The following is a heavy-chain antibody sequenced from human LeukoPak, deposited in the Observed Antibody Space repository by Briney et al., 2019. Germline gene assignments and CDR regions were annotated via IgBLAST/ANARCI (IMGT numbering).Heavy chain of an antibody. Sequence: GRSLRLSCAASGFTFSSYGMHWVRQAPGKGLEWVAVISYDGSNKYYADSAKGRFTISRDNSKNTLYLQMNSLRAEDTAVYYCAKDTHYYGSGSYSIDYWGQGTLVTVSS. CDR3: AKDTHYYGSGSYSIDY. V-gene: IGHV3-30*18. CDR2: ISYDGSNK. J-gene: IGHJ4*02. CDR1: GFTFSSYG. D-gene: IGHD3-10*01.